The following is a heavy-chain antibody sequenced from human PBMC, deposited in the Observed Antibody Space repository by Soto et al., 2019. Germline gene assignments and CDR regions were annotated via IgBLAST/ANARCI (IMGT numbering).Heavy chain of an antibody. Sequence: PGRPLRLSWPAFGFPFSNPGRNCFRQAPGKGLEWVGRIKSKTDGGTTDYAAPVKGRFTISRDDSKNTLYLQMNSLKTEDTAVYYCTTGTWFDPWGQGTLVTVSS. CDR3: TTGTWFDP. V-gene: IGHV3-15*07. CDR2: IKSKTDGGTT. CDR1: GFPFSNPG. J-gene: IGHJ5*02.